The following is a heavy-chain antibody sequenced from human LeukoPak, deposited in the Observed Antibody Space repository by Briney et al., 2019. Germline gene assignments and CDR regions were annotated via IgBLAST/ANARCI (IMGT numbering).Heavy chain of an antibody. Sequence: PSETLSLTCSVFGVSMNSYYWSRIRQPPGKGLEWIGQIYYSGSTNYSPSLKSRVTMSVDTSKNQISLKLSAVTTADTAVYYCAREMWGDAYDSSGYGRVYYYYYAMDVWGQGTTVTVSS. CDR2: IYYSGST. V-gene: IGHV4-59*01. CDR3: AREMWGDAYDSSGYGRVYYYYYAMDV. D-gene: IGHD3-22*01. CDR1: GVSMNSYY. J-gene: IGHJ6*02.